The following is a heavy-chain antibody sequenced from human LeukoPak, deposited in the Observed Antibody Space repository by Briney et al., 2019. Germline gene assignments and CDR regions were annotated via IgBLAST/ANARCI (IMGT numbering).Heavy chain of an antibody. Sequence: SETLSLTCTVSGGSISSYYWSWIRQPPGKGLEWIGYIYYSGSTNYNPSLKSRVTISVDTSKIQFSLNLSSVTAADTAVYYCARVSCSSTSCYYYYGMDAWGQGTTVTVSS. CDR3: ARVSCSSTSCYYYYGMDA. J-gene: IGHJ6*02. CDR2: IYYSGST. D-gene: IGHD2-2*01. CDR1: GGSISSYY. V-gene: IGHV4-59*01.